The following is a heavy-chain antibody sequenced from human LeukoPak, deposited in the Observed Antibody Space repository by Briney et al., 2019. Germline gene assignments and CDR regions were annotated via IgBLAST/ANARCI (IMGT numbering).Heavy chain of an antibody. CDR3: AKTRGVEGAFDI. J-gene: IGHJ3*02. CDR2: IRYEGRYK. D-gene: IGHD2-21*01. CDR1: GFTFSAHG. V-gene: IGHV3-30*02. Sequence: GGSLRLSCVASGFTFSAHGIHWVRQAPGKGLDWVTFIRYEGRYKYYADSVTGRFTVSRDNSKNTVYLQMNNLMTEDTAVYYCAKTRGVEGAFDIWGQGTRVTVSS.